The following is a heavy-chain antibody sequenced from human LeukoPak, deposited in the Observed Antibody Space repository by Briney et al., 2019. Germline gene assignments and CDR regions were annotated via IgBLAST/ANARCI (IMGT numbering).Heavy chain of an antibody. V-gene: IGHV1-18*01. CDR1: GYTFTSYG. CDR3: ARDLRSEWLRFSYYYGMDV. D-gene: IGHD5-12*01. J-gene: IGHJ6*02. CDR2: TSAYNGNT. Sequence: ASVKVSCKASGYTFTSYGISWVRQAPGQGLEWMGWTSAYNGNTNYAQKLQGRVTMTTDTSTSTAYMELRSLRSDDTAVYYCARDLRSEWLRFSYYYGMDVWGQGTTVTVSS.